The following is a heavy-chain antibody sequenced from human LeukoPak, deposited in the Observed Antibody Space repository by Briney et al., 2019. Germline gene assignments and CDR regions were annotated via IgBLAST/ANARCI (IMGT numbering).Heavy chain of an antibody. Sequence: GGSLRLSGAASGFTFDDYAMHWVRQAPGKGLEWVSGISWNSGCIGYADSVKGRFTISRDNAKNSLYLQMNSLRAEDTALYYCAKDSSGWSATRIDYWGQGTLVTVSS. CDR3: AKDSSGWSATRIDY. CDR1: GFTFDDYA. CDR2: ISWNSGCI. D-gene: IGHD6-19*01. J-gene: IGHJ4*02. V-gene: IGHV3-9*01.